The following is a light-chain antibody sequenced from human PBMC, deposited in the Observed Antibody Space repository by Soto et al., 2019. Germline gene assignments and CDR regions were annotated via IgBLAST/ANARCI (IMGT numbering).Light chain of an antibody. CDR2: DAS. Sequence: EIVLTQSPATLSLSPGERATLSCRASQSVSSYLAWYQQRPGQAPRLLIYDASNRATGIPARFSGSGSGTDVTLTISSLEPEDSAGYYCQQRSNWPPLTFGGGNKVEIK. CDR1: QSVSSY. CDR3: QQRSNWPPLT. V-gene: IGKV3-11*01. J-gene: IGKJ4*01.